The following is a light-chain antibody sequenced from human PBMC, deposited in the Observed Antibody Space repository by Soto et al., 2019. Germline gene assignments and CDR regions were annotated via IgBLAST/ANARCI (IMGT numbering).Light chain of an antibody. V-gene: IGKV3-20*01. CDR2: GAP. CDR1: QSVSSTY. Sequence: EIVLTQSPGTLSLSPGERATLSCRASQSVSSTYLAWYQQKPGQAPRLLLYGAPSRATGIPDRLSGSGSGTDFTLTISRLEPEDCAVYYCQQYGSSPPYTFGQGTKLEIK. J-gene: IGKJ2*01. CDR3: QQYGSSPPYT.